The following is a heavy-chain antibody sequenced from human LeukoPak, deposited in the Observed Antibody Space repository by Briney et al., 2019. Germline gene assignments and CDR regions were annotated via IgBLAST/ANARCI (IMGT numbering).Heavy chain of an antibody. V-gene: IGHV4-61*02. Sequence: SETLSLTCTVSGGSISSGSYYWSWIWQPAGKGLEWIGRIYTSGSTNYNPSLKSRVTISVDTSKNQFSLKLSSVTAADTAVYYCARCYGSGSYIDYWGQGTLVTVSS. J-gene: IGHJ4*02. D-gene: IGHD3-10*01. CDR2: IYTSGST. CDR3: ARCYGSGSYIDY. CDR1: GGSISSGSYY.